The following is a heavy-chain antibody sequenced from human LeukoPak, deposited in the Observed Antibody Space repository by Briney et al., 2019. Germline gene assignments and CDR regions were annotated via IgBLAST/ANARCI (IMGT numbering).Heavy chain of an antibody. CDR2: IIPILGIA. V-gene: IGHV1-69*04. J-gene: IGHJ5*02. CDR3: ARDIAAAPNWFDP. CDR1: GGTFSSYA. D-gene: IGHD6-13*01. Sequence: AASVKVSRKASGGTFSSYAISWVRQAPGQGLEWMGRIIPILGIANYAQEFQGRVTITADKSTSTAYMELSSLRSEDTAVYYCARDIAAAPNWFDPWGQGTLVTVSS.